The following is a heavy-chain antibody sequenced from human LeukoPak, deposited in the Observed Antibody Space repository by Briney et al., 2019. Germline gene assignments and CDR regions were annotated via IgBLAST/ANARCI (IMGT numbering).Heavy chain of an antibody. CDR1: GGSISSYD. Sequence: PSETLSLTCTVSGGSISSYDWSWIRQPPGKGLEWIGYIYYSGSTDYNPSLKSRVTISIDTSKNQFSLKLSSVTAADTAVYYCARDVRTIVGASRAFDIWGQGTMVTVSS. CDR3: ARDVRTIVGASRAFDI. V-gene: IGHV4-59*01. D-gene: IGHD1-26*01. CDR2: IYYSGST. J-gene: IGHJ3*02.